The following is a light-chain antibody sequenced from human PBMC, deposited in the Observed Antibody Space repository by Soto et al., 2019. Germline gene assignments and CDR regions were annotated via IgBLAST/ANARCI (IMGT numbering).Light chain of an antibody. J-gene: IGKJ2*02. CDR1: QSLLNSNGYNY. V-gene: IGKV2-28*01. CDR2: FGS. Sequence: DIVMTQSPLSLPVTPGEPASISCRSSQSLLNSNGYNYLDWYLQKPGQSPQLLIYFGSHRVSGVPDRFSGSGSGTDFTLKISSVEAEDVGVYYFMQALQTPRTFGQGTKLEIK. CDR3: MQALQTPRT.